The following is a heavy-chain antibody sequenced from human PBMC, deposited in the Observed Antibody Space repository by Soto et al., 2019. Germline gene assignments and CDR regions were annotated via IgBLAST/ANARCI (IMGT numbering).Heavy chain of an antibody. V-gene: IGHV3-7*03. CDR3: ARDHLILPAHDFFYGSDV. CDR2: IPQDGVDG. D-gene: IGHD2-21*02. Sequence: PGGSLRLSCEVSGFTFSMYSMSWVRQSPGKGLEWVAKIPQDGVDGHYADSVKGRCTISRDNGKNSLYLQLNNLRAEDAAVHYCARDHLILPAHDFFYGSDVWGRGATVTVPS. CDR1: GFTFSMYS. J-gene: IGHJ6*02.